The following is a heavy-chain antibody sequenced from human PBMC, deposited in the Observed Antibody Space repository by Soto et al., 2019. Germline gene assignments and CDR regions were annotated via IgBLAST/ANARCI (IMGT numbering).Heavy chain of an antibody. V-gene: IGHV3-30-3*01. CDR2: ISYDGSNK. Sequence: PGGSLRLSCAASGFTFSSYAMHWVRQAPGKGLEWVAVISYDGSNKYYADSVKGRFTISRDNSKNTQYLQMNSLRAEDTAVYYCAREEQRWYSVYYYYGMDVWGQGTPVTVYS. J-gene: IGHJ6*02. D-gene: IGHD5-18*01. CDR3: AREEQRWYSVYYYYGMDV. CDR1: GFTFSSYA.